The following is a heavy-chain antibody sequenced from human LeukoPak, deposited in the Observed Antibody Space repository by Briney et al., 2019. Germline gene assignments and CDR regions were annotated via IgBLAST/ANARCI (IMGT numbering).Heavy chain of an antibody. CDR1: GGTFNIYA. V-gene: IGHV1-69*06. CDR3: ARAGGYCGRISCPYYFDY. CDR2: IIPIFGTA. D-gene: IGHD2-15*01. J-gene: IGHJ4*02. Sequence: ASVSVSCKSSGGTFNIYAISWVRQAPGQGREGMGGIIPIFGTANYAQKFQGRVTITADKSTSTAYMELSSLRSEDTAVYYCARAGGYCGRISCPYYFDYWGQGSLVAVSS.